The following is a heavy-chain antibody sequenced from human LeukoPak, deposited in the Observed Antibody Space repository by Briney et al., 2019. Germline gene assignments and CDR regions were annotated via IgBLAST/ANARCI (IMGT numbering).Heavy chain of an antibody. CDR1: GFTFSTYG. V-gene: IGHV3-33*01. CDR3: ARAVGPFDF. J-gene: IGHJ3*01. Sequence: PGRSLRLSCASSGFTFSTYGMHWVRQAPGRGLEWVAVIWNDGSIKYCGDSVKGRFTISRDNSKNTLYLQMNSVRAEDTAVYYCARAVGPFDFWGPGTKVIVSS. CDR2: IWNDGSIK.